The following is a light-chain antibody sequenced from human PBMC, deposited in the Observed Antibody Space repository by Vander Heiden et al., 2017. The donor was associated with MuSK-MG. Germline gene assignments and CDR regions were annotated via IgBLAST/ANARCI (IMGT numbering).Light chain of an antibody. CDR2: GAS. Sequence: EIVLTQSPGTLSLSPGERATLSCRASQSVSSSYLAWYQQKPGQTPRLLIYGASSRATGIPDRFSGSASGTDFTLTISRLEPEDFAVYYCLQDGSSPQTFGQRTKVEIK. CDR1: QSVSSSY. V-gene: IGKV3-20*01. CDR3: LQDGSSPQT. J-gene: IGKJ1*01.